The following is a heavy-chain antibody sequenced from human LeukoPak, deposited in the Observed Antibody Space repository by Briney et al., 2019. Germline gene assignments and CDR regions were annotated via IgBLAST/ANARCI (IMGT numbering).Heavy chain of an antibody. J-gene: IGHJ4*02. D-gene: IGHD4-17*01. CDR1: GGSISSYY. Sequence: SETLSLTCTVSGGSISSYYWSWIRQPPRKGLEWIGYIYYSGSTNYNPSLKSRVTISVDTSKNQFSLKLSSVTAADTAVYYCARDARDYAKDYWGQGTLVAVSS. CDR3: ARDARDYAKDY. CDR2: IYYSGST. V-gene: IGHV4-59*01.